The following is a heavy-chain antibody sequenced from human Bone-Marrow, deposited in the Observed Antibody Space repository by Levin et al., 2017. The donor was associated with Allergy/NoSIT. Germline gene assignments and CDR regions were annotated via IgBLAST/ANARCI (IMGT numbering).Heavy chain of an antibody. V-gene: IGHV7-4-1*02. CDR2: INTNTGSR. J-gene: IGHJ6*03. Sequence: GESLKISCKASGYIFSNFPMNWVRQAPGQGLEWLGWINTNTGSRTYAQGFTGRVVFSLDTSVSTAYLQITSLKADDTAVYYCARSNRASGSRYDFWIGYAMGDYMDVWGKGTTVTVSS. CDR3: ARSNRASGSRYDFWIGYAMGDYMDV. CDR1: GYIFSNFP. D-gene: IGHD3-3*01.